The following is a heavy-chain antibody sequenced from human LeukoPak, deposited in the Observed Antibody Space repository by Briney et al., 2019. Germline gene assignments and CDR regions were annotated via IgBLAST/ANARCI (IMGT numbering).Heavy chain of an antibody. CDR3: ARVSYSSGYLFSDY. V-gene: IGHV4-4*07. CDR2: IDTSGNT. J-gene: IGHJ4*02. D-gene: IGHD3-22*01. CDR1: GGSISSFY. Sequence: PSETLSLTCTVSGGSISSFYWSWIRQPAGKGLEWIGRIDTSGNTNYNPSLKSRVTVSVDRSKNQFSLKLSSVTAADTAVYYCARVSYSSGYLFSDYWGQGTLVTVSS.